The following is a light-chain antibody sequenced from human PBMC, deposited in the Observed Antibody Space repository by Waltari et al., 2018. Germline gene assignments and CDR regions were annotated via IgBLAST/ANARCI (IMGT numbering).Light chain of an antibody. J-gene: IGLJ2*01. Sequence: SSELTQDSAVSVAMGQTVRITCHGDSLRSYYASRYQQRPGQAPRLVMYDKNNRPSGVPDRFSGSSSHNTASLTITGAQAEDEASYYCHSRDASGVGGSFGGGTKLTVL. CDR2: DKN. CDR3: HSRDASGVGGS. V-gene: IGLV3-19*01. CDR1: SLRSYY.